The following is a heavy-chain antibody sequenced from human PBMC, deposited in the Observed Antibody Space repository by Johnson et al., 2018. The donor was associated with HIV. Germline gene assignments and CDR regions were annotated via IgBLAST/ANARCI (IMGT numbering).Heavy chain of an antibody. Sequence: QVQLVESGGGVVQPGRSLRLSCAASGFTFSSYAMHWVRQAPGKGLEWVAVISYDGSNKYYADSVKGRFTISRDNSKNTLYLQMNSLRSEDTAVYYCARDRNMIVVDDDAFDILGQGTMVTVSS. CDR2: ISYDGSNK. V-gene: IGHV3-30-3*01. J-gene: IGHJ3*02. CDR1: GFTFSSYA. CDR3: ARDRNMIVVDDDAFDI. D-gene: IGHD3-22*01.